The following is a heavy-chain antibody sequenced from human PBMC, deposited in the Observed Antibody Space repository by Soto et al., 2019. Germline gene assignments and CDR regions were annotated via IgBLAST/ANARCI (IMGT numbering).Heavy chain of an antibody. V-gene: IGHV4-4*07. CDR3: ASDQINQNVFDF. Sequence: PSETLSLTCSVAGVSISGYYWTWIRQTAGKGLEWIGRMYISGSTNYNPSLKSRATMSIDTSKNYFSLKLRSVTAADTAVYYCASDQINQNVFDFWGQGTMVTVS. J-gene: IGHJ3*01. CDR2: MYISGST. CDR1: GVSISGYY.